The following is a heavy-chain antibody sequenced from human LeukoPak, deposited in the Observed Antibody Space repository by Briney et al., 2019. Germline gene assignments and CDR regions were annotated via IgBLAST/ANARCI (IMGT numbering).Heavy chain of an antibody. CDR2: ISTRGRAI. CDR1: GFTFSNYN. J-gene: IGHJ4*02. CDR3: ARVPLYDRSGYYFDY. D-gene: IGHD3-22*01. Sequence: GGSLRLSCAASGFTFSNYNMNWVRQAPGKGLEWVSYISTRGRAIFYADSVKGRFTISRDNAKNSLFLQMNSLRDEDTAVYYCARVPLYDRSGYYFDYWGLGTLVSVSS. V-gene: IGHV3-48*02.